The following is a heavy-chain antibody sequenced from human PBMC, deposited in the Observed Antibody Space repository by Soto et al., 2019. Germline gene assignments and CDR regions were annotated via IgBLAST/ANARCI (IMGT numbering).Heavy chain of an antibody. CDR1: GFTFSNNA. CDR3: AKDRGYSYGWAKSDAFDV. Sequence: EVQLLESGGGLVQPGGSLRLSCAASGFTFSNNAMSWVRQAPGKGLEWVSSISGSGGNTYYAESVKGRFTISRDNSKNTRYVQINTLRAEDTAVYYCAKDRGYSYGWAKSDAFDVWGRGTMVTVS. D-gene: IGHD5-18*01. V-gene: IGHV3-23*01. J-gene: IGHJ3*01. CDR2: ISGSGGNT.